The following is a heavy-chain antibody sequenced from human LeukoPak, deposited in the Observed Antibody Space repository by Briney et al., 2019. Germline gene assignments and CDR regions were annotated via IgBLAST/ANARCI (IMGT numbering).Heavy chain of an antibody. CDR2: IWFDGTRK. CDR3: ANGYYYGSGSYYKEAFDI. J-gene: IGHJ3*02. D-gene: IGHD3-10*01. V-gene: IGHV3-30*02. CDR1: GFSFSSYG. Sequence: GGSLRLSCAASGFSFSSYGMDWVRQAAGKGLEWVAFIWFDGTRKYYADSVKGRFTISRDNSKNTLYLQMNSLRAEDTAVYYCANGYYYGSGSYYKEAFDIWGQGTMVTVSS.